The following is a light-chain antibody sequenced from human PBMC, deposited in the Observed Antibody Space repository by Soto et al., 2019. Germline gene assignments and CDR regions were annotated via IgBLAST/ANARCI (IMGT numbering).Light chain of an antibody. CDR2: GAS. V-gene: IGKV3-15*01. CDR1: QSVSSRY. Sequence: EIGMTQSPGSLSLSPGEGTTLSCRGGQSVSSRYIAWYQQKPGQAPRLLIYGASTRATGIPARFSGSGSGTEFTLTISSLKPEDFAVYYCQQYNNWHPWTFGHGTKVDI. J-gene: IGKJ1*01. CDR3: QQYNNWHPWT.